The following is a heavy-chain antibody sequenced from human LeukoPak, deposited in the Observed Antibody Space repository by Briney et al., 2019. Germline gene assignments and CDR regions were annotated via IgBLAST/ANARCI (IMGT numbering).Heavy chain of an antibody. V-gene: IGHV3-64*02. Sequence: GGSLRLSCAASGFTFTDYTIHWVRQAPGKRLQSVSAITSNGAYTHYADSVKGRFTISRDNSRNAVFLQMCGLRIEDMAVYYCARVKMGATVSDYYYYYMDVWGKGTKVTVSS. CDR2: ITSNGAYT. CDR1: GFTFTDYT. J-gene: IGHJ6*03. CDR3: ARVKMGATVSDYYYYYMDV. D-gene: IGHD1-26*01.